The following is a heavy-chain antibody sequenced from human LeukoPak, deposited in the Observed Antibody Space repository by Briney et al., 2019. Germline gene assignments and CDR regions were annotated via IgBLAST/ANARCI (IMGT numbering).Heavy chain of an antibody. CDR1: GGSITSGGYY. J-gene: IGHJ4*02. CDR2: IYYSGST. CDR3: ARADYGDYWSYFDY. Sequence: PQTLSPTCTLSGGSITSGGYYWSWIRQHPRKGLEWIGYIYYSGSTYYNPSLKSRVTISVDTSKNQFSLKLSSVTAADTAVYHCARADYGDYWSYFDYWGQGTLVTVS. V-gene: IGHV4-31*03. D-gene: IGHD4-17*01.